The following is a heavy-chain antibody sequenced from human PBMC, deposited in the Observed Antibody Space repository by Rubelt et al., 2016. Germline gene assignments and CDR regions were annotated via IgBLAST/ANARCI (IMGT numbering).Heavy chain of an antibody. CDR3: ARTDDILTSDV. CDR1: GGSFSGYF. D-gene: IGHD3-9*01. J-gene: IGHJ3*01. CDR2: INHSGST. V-gene: IGHV4-34*01. Sequence: QVQLQQWGAGLLKPSETLSLTCAVYGGSFSGYFWSWIRQPPGKGLEWIGEINHSGSTNYNPSLKSRVTISVDTSKNQFSLKLGSVTAADTAVYYCARTDDILTSDVWGQGSVVTVSS.